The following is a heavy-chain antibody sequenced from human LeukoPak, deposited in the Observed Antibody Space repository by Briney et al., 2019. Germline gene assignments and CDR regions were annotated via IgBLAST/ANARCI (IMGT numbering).Heavy chain of an antibody. V-gene: IGHV3-23*01. CDR3: AKPAGYCSSTSCYVAAYYYYYGMDV. CDR1: GFTFSSYA. Sequence: GGSLRLSCAASGFTFSSYAMSWVRQAPGKGLEWVSAISGSGGSTYYADSVKGRFTISRDNSKNTLYLQMNSLRAEDTAVYYFAKPAGYCSSTSCYVAAYYYYYGMDVWSQGTTVTVSS. CDR2: ISGSGGST. D-gene: IGHD2-2*01. J-gene: IGHJ6*02.